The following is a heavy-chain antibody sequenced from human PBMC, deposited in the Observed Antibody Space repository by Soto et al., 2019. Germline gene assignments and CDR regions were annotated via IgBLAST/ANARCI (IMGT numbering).Heavy chain of an antibody. CDR3: ARRLWSGESLWFDP. J-gene: IGHJ5*02. CDR2: IYYKGST. V-gene: IGHV4-31*03. CDR1: GGPISSGGCF. Sequence: PSETLSLTCTVSGGPISSGGCFWSWIRQLPGKGLEWIGYIYYKGSTDYNPSLKSRVTISVDTSQNQFSLKLSSVTAVDTAVYYCARRLWSGESLWFDPWGQGSLVTVSS. D-gene: IGHD3-10*01.